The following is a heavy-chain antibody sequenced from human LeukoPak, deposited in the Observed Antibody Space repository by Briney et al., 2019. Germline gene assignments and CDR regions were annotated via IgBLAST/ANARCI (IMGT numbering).Heavy chain of an antibody. D-gene: IGHD6-25*01. V-gene: IGHV4-59*08. CDR2: IYYSGST. CDR3: ARAPSSGYLSYYYYYGMDV. J-gene: IGHJ6*02. CDR1: GGSISSYY. Sequence: SETLSLTCTVSGGSISSYYWSWIRQPPGKGLEWIGYIYYSGSTNYNPSLKSRVTISVDTSKNQFSLKLSSVTAADTAVYYCARAPSSGYLSYYYYYGMDVWGQGPTVTVSS.